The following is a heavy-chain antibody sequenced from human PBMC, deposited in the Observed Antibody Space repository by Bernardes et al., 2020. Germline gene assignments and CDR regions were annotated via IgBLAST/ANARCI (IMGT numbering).Heavy chain of an antibody. Sequence: SETLSLTCTVSGGSISSSSYYWGWIRQPPGKGLEWIGSIYYSWSTYYNPSLKSRVTISVDTSKNQFSLKLSSVTAADTAVYYCARPGYCSSTSCSKDAFDIWGQGTMVTVSS. CDR3: ARPGYCSSTSCSKDAFDI. CDR1: GGSISSSSYY. CDR2: IYYSWST. V-gene: IGHV4-39*01. D-gene: IGHD2-2*01. J-gene: IGHJ3*02.